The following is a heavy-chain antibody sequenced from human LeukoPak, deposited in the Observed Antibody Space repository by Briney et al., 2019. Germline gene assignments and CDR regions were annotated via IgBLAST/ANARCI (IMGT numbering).Heavy chain of an antibody. Sequence: PGGSLRLSCAASGFTFSSYSMNWVRQAPGKGLEWVAVISYDGSNKYYADSVKGRFTISRDNSKNTLYLQMNSLRAEDTAVYYCAKDGLAAASYWGQGILVTVSS. V-gene: IGHV3-30*18. CDR1: GFTFSSYS. D-gene: IGHD6-13*01. CDR2: ISYDGSNK. CDR3: AKDGLAAASY. J-gene: IGHJ4*02.